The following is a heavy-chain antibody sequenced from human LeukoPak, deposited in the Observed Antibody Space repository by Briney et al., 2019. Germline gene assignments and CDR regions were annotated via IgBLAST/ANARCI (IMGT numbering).Heavy chain of an antibody. V-gene: IGHV3-48*04. Sequence: GGSLRLSCAASGFSFNSHSMNWVRQAPGKGLEWVSFISSSGSSTSHADSVKGRFTISRGNAKNSLFLQMNSLRAEDTAVYYCARDLTDRGGSYLRQPSRNDYWGQGTLVSVSS. D-gene: IGHD2-15*01. CDR1: GFSFNSHS. CDR2: ISSSGSST. J-gene: IGHJ4*02. CDR3: ARDLTDRGGSYLRQPSRNDY.